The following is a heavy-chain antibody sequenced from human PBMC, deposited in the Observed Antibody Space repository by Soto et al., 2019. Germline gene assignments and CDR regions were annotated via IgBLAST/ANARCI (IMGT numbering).Heavy chain of an antibody. Sequence: GGSLRLSCAASGFTFSSYAMSWVRQAPGKGLEWVSAISGSGGSTYYADSVKGRFTISRDNSKNTLYLQMNSLRAEDTAVYYCAKGADILTGSDRTTDFDYWGQGTLVTVSS. D-gene: IGHD3-9*01. CDR2: ISGSGGST. J-gene: IGHJ4*02. CDR1: GFTFSSYA. CDR3: AKGADILTGSDRTTDFDY. V-gene: IGHV3-23*01.